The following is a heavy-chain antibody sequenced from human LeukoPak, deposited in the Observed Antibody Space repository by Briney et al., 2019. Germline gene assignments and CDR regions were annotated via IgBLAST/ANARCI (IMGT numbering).Heavy chain of an antibody. V-gene: IGHV3-21*01. J-gene: IGHJ4*02. CDR2: ISSSNSYI. CDR1: GFSFSSLS. Sequence: GGSLRLSCAASGFSFSSLSMTWVRQAPGKGLEWVSSISSSNSYIYYADSVKGRFTISRDNAENSLYLQMNSLRVEDTAVYYCARAGGNYYDSRDLWYLDYRGQGTLVTVSS. D-gene: IGHD3-22*01. CDR3: ARAGGNYYDSRDLWYLDY.